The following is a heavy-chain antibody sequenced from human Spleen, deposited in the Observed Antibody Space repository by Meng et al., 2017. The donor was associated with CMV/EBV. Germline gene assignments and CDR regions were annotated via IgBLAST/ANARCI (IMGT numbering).Heavy chain of an antibody. CDR1: GFTFSSYA. CDR2: ISYDGSNK. D-gene: IGHD3-9*01. J-gene: IGHJ4*02. Sequence: GESLKISCAASGFTFSSYAMHWVRQAPGKGLEWVATISYDGSNKYYADSVKGRFTISRDNSKNTLYLQMNSLRAEDTAVYYCAKDGHRVLRYFDWSLGYWGQGTLVTVSS. CDR3: AKDGHRVLRYFDWSLGY. V-gene: IGHV3-30-3*01.